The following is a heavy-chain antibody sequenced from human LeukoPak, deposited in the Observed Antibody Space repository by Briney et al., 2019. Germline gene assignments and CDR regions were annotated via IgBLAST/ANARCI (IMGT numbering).Heavy chain of an antibody. CDR1: GGTFSSYA. V-gene: IGHV1-69*10. CDR3: ARARKTYYYDSSGYS. J-gene: IGHJ4*02. CDR2: IIPILGIA. Sequence: ASVKVSCKASGGTFSSYAISWVRQAPGQGLEWMGGIIPILGIANYAQKFQGRVTITADKSTSTAYMELSSLRSEDTAVYYCARARKTYYYDSSGYSWGQGTLVTVSS. D-gene: IGHD3-22*01.